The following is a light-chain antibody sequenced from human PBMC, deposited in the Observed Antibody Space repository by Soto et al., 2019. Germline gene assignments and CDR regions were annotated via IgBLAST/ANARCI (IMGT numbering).Light chain of an antibody. CDR1: ASNIGRDP. J-gene: IGLJ1*01. CDR3: AGWDGSLKGFV. V-gene: IGLV1-44*01. CDR2: ENN. Sequence: QSVLTRPPSASGGPGQRVTISCSGSASNIGRDPVNWYQQVPGTAPKLLIYENNHRPSGVPDRFSGSKSGTSASLVISGLQSEDEAEYFCAGWDGSLKGFVFGTGTKVTVL.